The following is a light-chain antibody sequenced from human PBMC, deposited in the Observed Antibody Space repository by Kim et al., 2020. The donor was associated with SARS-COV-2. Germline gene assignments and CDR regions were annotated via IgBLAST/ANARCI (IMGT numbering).Light chain of an antibody. CDR1: QTVSSNY. V-gene: IGKV3-20*01. CDR3: QQYVSSPYT. J-gene: IGKJ2*01. CDR2: GAS. Sequence: EIVLTQSPSTLSLSPGERATLSCRASQTVSSNYLAWYQQRPGQAPRLLISGASSRAAGIPDKFSGSGSGTDFTLTISRLEPEDFAVYYCQQYVSSPYTFGQGTKVDIK.